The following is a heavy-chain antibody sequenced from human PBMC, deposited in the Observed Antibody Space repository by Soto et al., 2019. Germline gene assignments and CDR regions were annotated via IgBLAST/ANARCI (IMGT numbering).Heavy chain of an antibody. CDR3: ARDRYYGSGTYYNFYSGMDV. CDR1: GGSINSGDYY. D-gene: IGHD3-10*01. CDR2: IFHSGST. V-gene: IGHV4-30-4*01. Sequence: QVQLQESGPGLVKPSQTLSLTCTVSGGSINSGDYYWTWVRQPPGKGLEWIGNIFHSGSTYYTPSLQSRVTISLDTSKHHVSLKLSSVTPADTAVYYCARDRYYGSGTYYNFYSGMDVWGQGTTVTFSS. J-gene: IGHJ6*02.